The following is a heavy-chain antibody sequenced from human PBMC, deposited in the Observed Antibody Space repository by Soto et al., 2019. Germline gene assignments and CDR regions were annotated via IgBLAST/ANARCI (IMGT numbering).Heavy chain of an antibody. D-gene: IGHD4-17*01. CDR2: IYDSGNT. CDR1: GGSVSTAVYY. CDR3: VRLPWADYGGIFDP. Sequence: SETLSLTCSVSGGSVSTAVYYWSWIRQPPGKGLEWIGYIYDSGNTNYNPSLKSRVTISVDTSKNQFSLKLSSVTAADTAVYYCVRLPWADYGGIFDPWGQGTLVTAPQ. V-gene: IGHV4-61*08. J-gene: IGHJ5*02.